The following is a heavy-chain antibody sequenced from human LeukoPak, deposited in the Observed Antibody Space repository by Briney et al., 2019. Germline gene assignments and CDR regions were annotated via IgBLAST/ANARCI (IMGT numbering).Heavy chain of an antibody. V-gene: IGHV3-30*02. Sequence: QPGGSLRLSCVGSGFTFSNYEMHWVRQDIRKGLVCSVKGRFTISRENAKNTLYLQMNSLRAEDTAVYYCAKPARTDYADYWGQGTLVTVSS. CDR1: GFTFSNYE. CDR3: AKPARTDYADY. D-gene: IGHD1-14*01. J-gene: IGHJ4*02.